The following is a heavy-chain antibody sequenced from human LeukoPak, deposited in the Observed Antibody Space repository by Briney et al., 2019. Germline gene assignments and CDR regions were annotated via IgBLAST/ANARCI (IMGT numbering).Heavy chain of an antibody. CDR3: AKCRGSYYALDY. D-gene: IGHD1-26*01. CDR1: GFTFTSYA. Sequence: PGRSLRLSCAASGFTFTSYAMSWVRQAPGKGLEWVSAISGSGGSTYYSDSVKGRFTISRDNSKNTLYLQMNSLRAEDTAVYYCAKCRGSYYALDYWGQGTLVTVSS. V-gene: IGHV3-23*01. CDR2: ISGSGGST. J-gene: IGHJ4*02.